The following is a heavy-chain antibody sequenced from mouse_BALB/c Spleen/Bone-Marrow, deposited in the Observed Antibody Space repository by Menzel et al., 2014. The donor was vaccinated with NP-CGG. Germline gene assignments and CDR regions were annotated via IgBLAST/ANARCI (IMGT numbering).Heavy chain of an antibody. Sequence: ESGPGLVKPSQSLSLTCSVTGYSITSGYYWNWIRQFPGNKLEWMGYISYDGSNNYNPSLKNRISITRDTSKNQFFLKLNSVTTEDTATYYCAREDYYYDSPFAYWGQGTLVTVSA. V-gene: IGHV3-6*02. CDR1: GYSITSGYY. J-gene: IGHJ3*01. CDR2: ISYDGSN. CDR3: AREDYYYDSPFAY. D-gene: IGHD1-1*01.